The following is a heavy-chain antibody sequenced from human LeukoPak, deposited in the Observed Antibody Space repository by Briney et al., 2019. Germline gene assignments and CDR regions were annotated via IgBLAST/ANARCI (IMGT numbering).Heavy chain of an antibody. Sequence: PGGSLRLSCAASGFTFDDYGMSWVRQAPGKGLEWVSGINWNGGSTGYADSVKGRFTISRDNAKNSLYLQMNSLRAEDTALYYCTRRSVNLCLGELSFDYWGQGTLVTVSS. CDR1: GFTFDDYG. CDR2: INWNGGST. CDR3: TRRSVNLCLGELSFDY. J-gene: IGHJ4*02. D-gene: IGHD3-16*02. V-gene: IGHV3-20*04.